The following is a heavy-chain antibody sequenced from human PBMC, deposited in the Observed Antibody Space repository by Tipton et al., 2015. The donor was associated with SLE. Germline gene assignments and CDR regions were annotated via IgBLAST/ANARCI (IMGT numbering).Heavy chain of an antibody. CDR2: ISHSGST. Sequence: TLSLTCAVYGGSFSGYYWSWIRQSPGKGLEWIGEISHSGSTNYNPSLKSRVTISGDTSKNQFSLKLSSVTAADTAVYYCARQVAGTDYFDYWGQGTLVTVSS. J-gene: IGHJ4*02. CDR3: ARQVAGTDYFDY. CDR1: GGSFSGYY. D-gene: IGHD6-19*01. V-gene: IGHV4-34*01.